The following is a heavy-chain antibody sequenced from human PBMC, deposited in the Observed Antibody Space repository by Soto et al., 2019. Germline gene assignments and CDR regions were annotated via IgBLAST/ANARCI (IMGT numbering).Heavy chain of an antibody. CDR1: GGSISSSTYY. D-gene: IGHD6-13*01. CDR2: IYYSGRT. CDR3: ARHSSGSSSSWSPV. J-gene: IGHJ3*01. Sequence: SETLSLTCTVSGGSISSSTYYWGWIRQPPGKGLEWIASIYYSGRTHYNPSLESRVTISVDTSKNQFSLRLSSVTAADTAVYYCARHSSGSSSSWSPVGGKGKMVTVSS. V-gene: IGHV4-39*01.